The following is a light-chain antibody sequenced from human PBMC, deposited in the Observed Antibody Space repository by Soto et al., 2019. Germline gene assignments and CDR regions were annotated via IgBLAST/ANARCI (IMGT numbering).Light chain of an antibody. CDR3: QHYNSYSEA. CDR1: QSVSRRR. CDR2: GAS. Sequence: EVVLTQSPGTLSLSPGERATLSCRASQSVSRRRLAWYQQKPGQAPRLLIYGASTRPTGIPDRFSGSGSGTDFTLTISCLQSEDFATYYCQHYNSYSEAFGQGTKVDIK. J-gene: IGKJ1*01. V-gene: IGKV3-20*01.